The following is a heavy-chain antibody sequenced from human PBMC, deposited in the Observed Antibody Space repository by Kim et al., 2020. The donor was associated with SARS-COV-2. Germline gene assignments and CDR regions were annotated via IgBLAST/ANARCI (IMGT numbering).Heavy chain of an antibody. D-gene: IGHD2-15*01. J-gene: IGHJ6*02. CDR2: IYPGDSDT. CDR3: SRQGPGDCSGGSCSSPYYYYGMDV. CDR1: GYSFTSYW. V-gene: IGHV5-51*01. Sequence: GESLKISCKGSGYSFTSYWIGWVRQMPGKGLEWMGIIYPGDSDTRYSPSFQGQVTISADKSISTAYLQWSSLKASDTAMYYCSRQGPGDCSGGSCSSPYYYYGMDVWGQGTPVTVSS.